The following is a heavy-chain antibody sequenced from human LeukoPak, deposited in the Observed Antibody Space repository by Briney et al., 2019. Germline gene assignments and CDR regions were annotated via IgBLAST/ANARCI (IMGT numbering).Heavy chain of an antibody. Sequence: GGSLRLSCAASGFSFSSYGMHWVRQAPGKGLEWVAFIRYDGSNKYYADSVKGRFTISRDNSKNTLYLQMNSLRAEDTAVYYCAKGGEGGYNLRPGRALGYYYYMDVWGKGTTVTISS. D-gene: IGHD5-18*01. CDR2: IRYDGSNK. CDR3: AKGGEGGYNLRPGRALGYYYYMDV. CDR1: GFSFSSYG. V-gene: IGHV3-30*02. J-gene: IGHJ6*03.